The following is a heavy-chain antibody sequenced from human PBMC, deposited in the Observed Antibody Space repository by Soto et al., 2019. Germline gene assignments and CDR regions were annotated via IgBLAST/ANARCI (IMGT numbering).Heavy chain of an antibody. J-gene: IGHJ2*01. Sequence: PGESLKISCKGSGYSFTSYWIGWVRQMPGKGLEWMGIIFPGDSDTRYSPSFQGQVTISADKSISTAYLQRSSLKASDTAMYYCARHRHCSSTSCYGDWYFDLWGRGTLVTVSS. CDR2: IFPGDSDT. CDR1: GYSFTSYW. D-gene: IGHD2-2*01. CDR3: ARHRHCSSTSCYGDWYFDL. V-gene: IGHV5-51*01.